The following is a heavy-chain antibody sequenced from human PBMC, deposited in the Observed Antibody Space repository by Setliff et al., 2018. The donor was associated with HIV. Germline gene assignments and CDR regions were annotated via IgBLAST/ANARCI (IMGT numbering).Heavy chain of an antibody. V-gene: IGHV4-38-2*01. CDR3: ATYADRESNRFDP. CDR1: GYSISSGYY. Sequence: PSETLSLTCAVSGYSISSGYYWGWIRQPPGKGLEWIGSIFHSGSTYYNPSLQSRVTISLHTSKNQFSLKMSSVTAADTAVYYCATYADRESNRFDPWGQGILVTVSS. D-gene: IGHD3-10*01. J-gene: IGHJ5*02. CDR2: IFHSGST.